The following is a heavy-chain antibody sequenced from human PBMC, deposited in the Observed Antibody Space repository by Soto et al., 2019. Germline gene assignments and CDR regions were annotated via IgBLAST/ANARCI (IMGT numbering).Heavy chain of an antibody. CDR2: IYYSGST. V-gene: IGHV4-59*01. CDR3: GFVVLMVFTLYYYYYGMDV. D-gene: IGHD2-8*01. Sequence: SETLSLTCTVSGGSISSYYWSWIRQPPGKGLEWIGYIYYSGSTNYNPSLKSRVTISVDTSKNQFSLKLSSVTAADTAVYYTGFVVLMVFTLYYYYYGMDVWGQGTTVTVSS. CDR1: GGSISSYY. J-gene: IGHJ6*02.